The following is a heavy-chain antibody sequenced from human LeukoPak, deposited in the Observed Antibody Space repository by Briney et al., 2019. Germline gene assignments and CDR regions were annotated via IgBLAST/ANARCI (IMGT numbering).Heavy chain of an antibody. CDR3: ARVPPRNSGSYFNY. Sequence: GGSLRLSCAASGFTVSSNYMSWVRQAPGKGLEWVSVIYSGGSTYYADSVKGRFTISRDNSKNTLYLQMNSLRAEDTAVYYCARVPPRNSGSYFNYWGQGTLVTVSS. V-gene: IGHV3-66*01. CDR1: GFTVSSNY. J-gene: IGHJ4*02. CDR2: IYSGGST. D-gene: IGHD1-26*01.